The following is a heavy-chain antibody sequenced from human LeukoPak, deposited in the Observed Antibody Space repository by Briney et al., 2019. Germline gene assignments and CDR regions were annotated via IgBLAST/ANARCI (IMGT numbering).Heavy chain of an antibody. CDR1: GGSISSGGYY. D-gene: IGHD6-13*01. V-gene: IGHV4-31*03. Sequence: SSQTLSLTCTVSGGSISSGGYYWRWIRQHPGKGLEWIVYIYYSGSTYYNPSLKSRFTISVDTSKNQFSLKLSSVTAADTAVYYCARAQAAAGNSLDYWGQGTLVTVSS. CDR2: IYYSGST. CDR3: ARAQAAAGNSLDY. J-gene: IGHJ4*02.